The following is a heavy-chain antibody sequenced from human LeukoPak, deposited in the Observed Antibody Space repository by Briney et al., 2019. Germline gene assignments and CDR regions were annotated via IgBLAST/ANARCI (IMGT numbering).Heavy chain of an antibody. Sequence: SETLSLTCAVYGGSFTIYSWTWIRQPPGKSLEWVGEISPSGNTQYNPSLKSRVTISLDASKSQFYLKLNSVTAADTAVYYCARHIRSMLIAAVDRGFDPWGQGTLVTVSS. D-gene: IGHD6-13*01. CDR2: ISPSGNT. J-gene: IGHJ5*02. V-gene: IGHV4-34*01. CDR1: GGSFTIYS. CDR3: ARHIRSMLIAAVDRGFDP.